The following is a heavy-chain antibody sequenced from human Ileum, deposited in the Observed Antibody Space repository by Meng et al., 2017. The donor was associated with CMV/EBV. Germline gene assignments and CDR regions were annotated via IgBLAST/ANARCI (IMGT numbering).Heavy chain of an antibody. D-gene: IGHD6-19*01. V-gene: IGHV4-61*01. CDR3: ARWRAVAGTHFDP. CDR2: IYYSGST. J-gene: IGHJ5*02. CDR1: GGSVSSGSYY. Sequence: TVSGGSVSSGSYYWSWIRQPPGKGLEWIGYIYYSGSTNYNPSLKSRVTISVDTSKNQFSLKLSSVTAADTAVYYCARWRAVAGTHFDPWGQGTLVTVSS.